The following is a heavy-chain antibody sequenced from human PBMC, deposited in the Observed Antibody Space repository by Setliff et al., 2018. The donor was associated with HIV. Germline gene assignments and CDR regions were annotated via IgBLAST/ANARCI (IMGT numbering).Heavy chain of an antibody. CDR3: ARARLLGGFLS. J-gene: IGHJ5*02. V-gene: IGHV1-69*05. D-gene: IGHD7-27*01. CDR2: VIPMFGIT. CDR1: GGTFTNHG. Sequence: SVKVSCKASGGTFTNHGIGWVRQAPGRRLEWLGGVIPMFGITNDGQKFQGRVTITRDASASTAYMELSSLRSEDTAVYYCARARLLGGFLSWGRGALVTVSS.